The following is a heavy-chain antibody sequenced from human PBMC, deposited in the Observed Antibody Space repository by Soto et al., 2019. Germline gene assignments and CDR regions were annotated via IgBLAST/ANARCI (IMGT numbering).Heavy chain of an antibody. Sequence: QVQLVQSGAEVKKPGSSVKVSCKASGGTFTSYTISWVRQAPGHVLEWMGRIIPILGIANYAQKFQGKVTINADKSTSTAYMELSSLRSEDTAVYYCAGPVVGGRHYWGQGTLVTVSS. D-gene: IGHD3-16*01. J-gene: IGHJ4*02. V-gene: IGHV1-69*02. CDR1: GGTFTSYT. CDR2: IIPILGIA. CDR3: AGPVVGGRHY.